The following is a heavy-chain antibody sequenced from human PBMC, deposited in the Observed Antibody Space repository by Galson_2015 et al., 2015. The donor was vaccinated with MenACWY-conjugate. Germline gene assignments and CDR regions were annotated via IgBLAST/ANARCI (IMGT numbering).Heavy chain of an antibody. Sequence: SLRLSCAASGFTLSDYAMHWVRQAPGKGLEWVALISYDGNNKYYADSVKGRFTISTDNSKNTLFLQMNSLRDEDTAVYYCARGVWGTFDYWGQGTLVTVSS. D-gene: IGHD3-16*01. CDR3: ARGVWGTFDY. CDR2: ISYDGNNK. J-gene: IGHJ4*02. V-gene: IGHV3-30-3*01. CDR1: GFTLSDYA.